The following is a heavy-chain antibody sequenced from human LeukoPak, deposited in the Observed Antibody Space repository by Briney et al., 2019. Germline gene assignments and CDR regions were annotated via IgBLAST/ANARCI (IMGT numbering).Heavy chain of an antibody. Sequence: SETLSLTCAVSEMSFSAYYWNWIRQSPGKGLEWIGEINYGGSTKYTPSLEGRGTILIDTSKNQFSLKLTSVTAADTAVYYCARGFPPGSGSRGSHAFDVWGRGTMVTVSS. J-gene: IGHJ3*01. D-gene: IGHD6-19*01. CDR3: ARGFPPGSGSRGSHAFDV. V-gene: IGHV4-34*01. CDR1: EMSFSAYY. CDR2: INYGGST.